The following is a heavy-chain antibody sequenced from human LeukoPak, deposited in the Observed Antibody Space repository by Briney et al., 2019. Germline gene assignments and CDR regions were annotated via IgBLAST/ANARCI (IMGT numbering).Heavy chain of an antibody. V-gene: IGHV3-23*01. J-gene: IGHJ6*02. Sequence: GGSLRLSCAGSGFTFSSYAMTWVRQAAWKGLECVSAMSGSGGSTYYADSVKGRFTISRDNSKNTLYLQMNSLRAEDTAVYYCAKGARYFYGSGPYPMHVWGQGTTVTVSS. CDR3: AKGARYFYGSGPYPMHV. CDR2: MSGSGGST. D-gene: IGHD3-10*01. CDR1: GFTFSSYA.